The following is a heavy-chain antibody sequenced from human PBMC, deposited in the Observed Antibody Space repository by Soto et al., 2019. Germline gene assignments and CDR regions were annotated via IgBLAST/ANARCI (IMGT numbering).Heavy chain of an antibody. J-gene: IGHJ6*02. CDR1: GFTFSSYS. D-gene: IGHD6-19*01. CDR3: ARDLEVAVAGTPDYYYGMDV. V-gene: IGHV3-21*01. Sequence: GGSLRLSGAASGFTFSSYSMNWVRQAPGKGLEWVSSISSSSSYIYYADSVKGRFTISRDNVKNSQYLQMNSLRAEDTAVYYCARDLEVAVAGTPDYYYGMDVWGQGTTFTVSS. CDR2: ISSSSSYI.